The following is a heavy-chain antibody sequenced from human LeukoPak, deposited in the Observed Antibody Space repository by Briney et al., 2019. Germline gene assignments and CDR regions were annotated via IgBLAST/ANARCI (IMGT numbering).Heavy chain of an antibody. V-gene: IGHV4-34*01. CDR2: INHSGST. CDR3: NYGDGGYFDY. Sequence: SETLSLTCAVYGGSFSGYYWSWIRQPPGKGLEWIGEINHSGSTNYNPSLKSRVTISVDTSKNQFSLKLSSVTAADTAVYYCNYGDGGYFDYWGQGTLVTASS. CDR1: GGSFSGYY. D-gene: IGHD4-17*01. J-gene: IGHJ4*02.